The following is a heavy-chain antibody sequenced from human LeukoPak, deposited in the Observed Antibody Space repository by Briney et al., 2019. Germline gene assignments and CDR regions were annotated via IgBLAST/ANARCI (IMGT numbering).Heavy chain of an antibody. D-gene: IGHD3-16*01. CDR1: GFTFSSYG. CDR3: AKTMTGYVWGSPNY. V-gene: IGHV3-30*18. J-gene: IGHJ4*02. Sequence: PGRSLRLSCAASGFTFSSYGMHWVRLAPGKGLEWVAVISYDGSNKYYADSVKGRFTISRDNSKNTLYLQMNSLRAEDTAVYYCAKTMTGYVWGSPNYWGQGTLVTVSS. CDR2: ISYDGSNK.